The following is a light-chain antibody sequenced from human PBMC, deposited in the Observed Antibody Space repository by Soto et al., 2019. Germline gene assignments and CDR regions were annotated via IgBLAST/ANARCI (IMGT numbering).Light chain of an antibody. J-gene: IGLJ2*01. Sequence: SYELTQPPSVSVAPGKTARITCGGGIIGSKSVHWYQQMPGQAPVLVIYYDSDRPSGIPERFSGSNSGNTATLTIIRVEAGDESDYYCQVWDSSSDHPGVVFGGGAKLTVL. CDR3: QVWDSSSDHPGVV. V-gene: IGLV3-21*04. CDR1: IIGSKS. CDR2: YDS.